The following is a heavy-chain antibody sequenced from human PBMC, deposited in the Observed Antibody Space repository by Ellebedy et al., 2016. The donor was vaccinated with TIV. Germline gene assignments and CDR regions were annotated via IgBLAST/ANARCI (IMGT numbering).Heavy chain of an antibody. D-gene: IGHD3-16*01. Sequence: GGSLRLSXAASGFTFSSYAMTWVRQAPGKGLEWVSVISVSGGRTNYADSVKGRFTISRDNSKNTLYLQMNSLRAEDTAVYYCAKDSPIIITFGGKPFDYWGQGTLVTVSS. V-gene: IGHV3-23*01. J-gene: IGHJ4*02. CDR3: AKDSPIIITFGGKPFDY. CDR1: GFTFSSYA. CDR2: ISVSGGRT.